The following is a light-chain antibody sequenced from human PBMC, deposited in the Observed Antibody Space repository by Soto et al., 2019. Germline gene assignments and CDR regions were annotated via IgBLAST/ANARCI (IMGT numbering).Light chain of an antibody. J-gene: IGLJ2*01. CDR2: SNN. CDR3: AAWDDSLNVV. Sequence: QSVLTQRPSASGTPGQRVTISCSGSSSNIGSNTVNWYQQLPGTAPKLLIYSNNQRPSGVPDRFSGSKSGTSASLAISGLQSEDEADYYCAAWDDSLNVVFGGGTKVTVL. CDR1: SSNIGSNT. V-gene: IGLV1-44*01.